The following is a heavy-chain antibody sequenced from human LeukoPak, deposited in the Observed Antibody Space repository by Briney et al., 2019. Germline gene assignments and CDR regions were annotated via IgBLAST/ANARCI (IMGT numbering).Heavy chain of an antibody. D-gene: IGHD6-13*01. CDR2: VNHSAST. Sequence: SETLSLTCAVYGGSFSGYYWSWIRQPPGKGLEWIGEVNHSASTNYNPSLKSRVTISVDTSKNQFSLKLSSVTAADTAVYYCARGAGGKQQLGGAHFDYWGQGTLVTVSS. CDR3: ARGAGGKQQLGGAHFDY. V-gene: IGHV4-34*01. J-gene: IGHJ4*02. CDR1: GGSFSGYY.